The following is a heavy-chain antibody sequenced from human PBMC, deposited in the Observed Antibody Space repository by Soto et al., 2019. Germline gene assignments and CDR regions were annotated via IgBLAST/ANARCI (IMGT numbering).Heavy chain of an antibody. CDR3: AREFSSSSGENWFDP. D-gene: IGHD6-6*01. CDR1: GGSISSSNW. V-gene: IGHV4-4*02. J-gene: IGHJ5*02. CDR2: IYHSGST. Sequence: KPSETLSLTCAVSGGSISSSNWWSWVRQPPGKGLEWIGEIYHSGSTNYNPSLKSRVTVSVDKSKNQFSLKLSSVTAADTAVYYCAREFSSSSGENWFDPWGQGTLVTVSS.